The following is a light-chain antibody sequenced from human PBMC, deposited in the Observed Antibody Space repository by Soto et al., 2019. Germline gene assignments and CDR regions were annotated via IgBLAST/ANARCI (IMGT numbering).Light chain of an antibody. CDR2: TAS. CDR3: QQSYSTPVT. J-gene: IGKJ1*01. CDR1: QFIRNY. Sequence: DIQMTQSPSSLSASVGDRVTITCRTSQFIRNYLNWYQQKPGKVPKLLIYTASSLQSGVPSRFSGSGSGTDFTLTISSLQPEDFATYYCQQSYSTPVTFGQGTKVEIK. V-gene: IGKV1-39*01.